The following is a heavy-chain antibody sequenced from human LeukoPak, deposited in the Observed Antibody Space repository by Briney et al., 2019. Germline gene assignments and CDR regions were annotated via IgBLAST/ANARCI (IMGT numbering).Heavy chain of an antibody. Sequence: GASVKVSCKASGYTFTGYYMHWVRQAPGQGLEWMGWINPNSGGTNYAQKFQGRVTMTRDTSISTAYMELSGLRSDDTAVYYCARNMVRGVTTYYYYYMDVWGEGTTVTVSS. CDR2: INPNSGGT. J-gene: IGHJ6*03. CDR3: ARNMVRGVTTYYYYYMDV. V-gene: IGHV1-2*02. D-gene: IGHD3-10*01. CDR1: GYTFTGYY.